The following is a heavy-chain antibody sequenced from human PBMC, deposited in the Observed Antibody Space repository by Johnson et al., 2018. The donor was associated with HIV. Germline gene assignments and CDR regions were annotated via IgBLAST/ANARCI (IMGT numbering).Heavy chain of an antibody. J-gene: IGHJ3*01. CDR1: GFSFSNYA. D-gene: IGHD6-13*01. V-gene: IGHV3-30*18. CDR2: ISYDGSSK. Sequence: QVQLVESGGGVVQPGRSLRLSCAASGFSFSNYAMDWVRQAPGKGLEWVAFISYDGSSKFSADSVKGRFTISRDNSKNTLYLQMNSLRVEDTAVYFCAKIAAATALKDAFDFWGRGTMVTVSS. CDR3: AKIAAATALKDAFDF.